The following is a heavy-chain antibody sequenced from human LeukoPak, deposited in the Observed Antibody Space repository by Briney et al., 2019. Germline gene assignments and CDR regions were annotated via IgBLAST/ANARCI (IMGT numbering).Heavy chain of an antibody. J-gene: IGHJ4*02. Sequence: ASVKVSCKASGYTFTGYYMHWVRQAPGQGLEWMGRINPNSGGTNYAQKFQGRVTMTRDTSMSTAYMELSRLRSDDTAVYCCASLGYYYDSSGYYYDDYWGQGTLVTVSS. V-gene: IGHV1-2*06. CDR3: ASLGYYYDSSGYYYDDY. CDR1: GYTFTGYY. D-gene: IGHD3-22*01. CDR2: INPNSGGT.